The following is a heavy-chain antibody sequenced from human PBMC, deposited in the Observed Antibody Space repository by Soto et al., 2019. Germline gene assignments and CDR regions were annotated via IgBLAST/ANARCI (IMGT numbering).Heavy chain of an antibody. D-gene: IGHD2-15*01. V-gene: IGHV3-7*03. CDR1: GFTFTTYW. J-gene: IGHJ4*02. Sequence: GGSLRLSCAASGFTFTTYWMTWVRQAPGKGLEWVANIKQDGSEKFYVGSVRGRFTISRDNAKNSMYLQMNSLRAEDTAVYYCARRSSGRLTTAWAPLDWWGQGTLVTVSS. CDR2: IKQDGSEK. CDR3: ARRSSGRLTTAWAPLDW.